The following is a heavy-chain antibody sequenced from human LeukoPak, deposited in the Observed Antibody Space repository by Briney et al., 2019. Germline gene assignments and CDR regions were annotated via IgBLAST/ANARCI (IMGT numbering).Heavy chain of an antibody. J-gene: IGHJ4*02. CDR3: TRRRETTLTHFDY. Sequence: KPSETLSLTCTVSGGSISIISHYWGWIRQPPGKGLEWIGSIYYSGSTYYNPSLKSRVTISVDTSKNQFSLKLSSVTAADTAVYYCTRRRETTLTHFDYWGQGTLVTVSS. V-gene: IGHV4-39*01. D-gene: IGHD4-17*01. CDR2: IYYSGST. CDR1: GGSISIISHY.